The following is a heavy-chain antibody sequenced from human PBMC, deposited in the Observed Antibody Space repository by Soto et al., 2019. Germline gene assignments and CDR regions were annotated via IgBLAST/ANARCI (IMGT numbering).Heavy chain of an antibody. CDR3: AAFVAVAVIDY. J-gene: IGHJ4*02. D-gene: IGHD2-15*01. CDR1: GGSLKSGGYY. V-gene: IGHV4-31*03. Sequence: QVQLQESGPGLVKPSETLSLTCNGSGGSLKSGGYYWSWVRQLPGKGLEWIGYINHSGSTYYRPSLKSRITMSVDTSKNQYSLRLNSVTAADTAVYYCAAFVAVAVIDYWGQGTLVIVSS. CDR2: INHSGST.